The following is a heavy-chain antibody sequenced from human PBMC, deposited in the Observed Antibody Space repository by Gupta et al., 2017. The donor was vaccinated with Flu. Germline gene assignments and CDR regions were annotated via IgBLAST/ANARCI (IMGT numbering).Heavy chain of an antibody. CDR1: GFTFNSFA. CDR3: ARGSSYYYDSSGYYLEY. J-gene: IGHJ4*02. CDR2: ISSYRTNI. V-gene: IGHV3-21*02. Sequence: EVQMVESGGGLVKPGGSLRLSCAASGFTFNSFALNWVTPPPGRGLEWVSSISSYRTNISHADSVKGRFTIARDNARNSLYLQMNSLRAEDTGVYYCARGSSYYYDSSGYYLEYWGQGTLVTVSS. D-gene: IGHD3-22*01.